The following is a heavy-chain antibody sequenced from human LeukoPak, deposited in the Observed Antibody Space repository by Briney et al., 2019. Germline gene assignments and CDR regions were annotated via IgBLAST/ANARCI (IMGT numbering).Heavy chain of an antibody. Sequence: PGGSLRLSCAASGFTFSSYAMSWVRQAPGKGLEWVSAISGSGGSTYYAASVKGRFTISRDNSKNTLYLQMNSLRAEDTAVYYCAKATGDRFTYYFDYWGQGTLVTVSS. J-gene: IGHJ4*02. CDR2: ISGSGGST. CDR1: GFTFSSYA. D-gene: IGHD7-27*01. CDR3: AKATGDRFTYYFDY. V-gene: IGHV3-23*01.